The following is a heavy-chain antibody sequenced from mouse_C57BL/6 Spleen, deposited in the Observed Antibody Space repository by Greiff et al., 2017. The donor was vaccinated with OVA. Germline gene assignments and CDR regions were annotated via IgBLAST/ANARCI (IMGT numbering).Heavy chain of an antibody. D-gene: IGHD1-1*01. Sequence: VQLQQPGAELVKPGASVKLSCKASGYTFTSYWMHWVKQRPGQGLEWIGMINPNSGSTNYNEKFKSKATLTADKSSSTAYMQLSSLTSEDSAVYYGASSDYGSSYWDFDVWGTGTTVTVSS. CDR2: INPNSGST. V-gene: IGHV1-64*01. J-gene: IGHJ1*03. CDR3: ASSDYGSSYWDFDV. CDR1: GYTFTSYW.